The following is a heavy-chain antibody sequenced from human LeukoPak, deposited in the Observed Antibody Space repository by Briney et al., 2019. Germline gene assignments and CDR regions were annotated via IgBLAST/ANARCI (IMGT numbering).Heavy chain of an antibody. CDR2: ISYDGSNK. D-gene: IGHD3-22*01. CDR3: AKGSSDYYGSSGYLDY. CDR1: GFTFSSYG. V-gene: IGHV3-30*18. J-gene: IGHJ4*02. Sequence: PGGSLRLSCAASGFTFSSYGMHWVRQAPGKGLEWVAVISYDGSNKYYADSVKGRFTISRDNSKNTLYLQMNSLRAEDTAVYYCAKGSSDYYGSSGYLDYWGQGTLVTVSS.